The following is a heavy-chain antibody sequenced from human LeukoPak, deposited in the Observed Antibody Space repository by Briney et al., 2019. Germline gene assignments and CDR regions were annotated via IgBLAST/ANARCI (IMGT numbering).Heavy chain of an antibody. Sequence: GASVKVSCKVSGYTLTELSMHWVRQAPGKGLEWMGGFDPEDGETIYAQKFQGRVTMTEDTSTDTAYMELSSLRSEDTAVYYCATDPWSIATRQRWFDPWGQGTLVTVSS. CDR1: GYTLTELS. D-gene: IGHD6-6*01. V-gene: IGHV1-24*01. CDR2: FDPEDGET. CDR3: ATDPWSIATRQRWFDP. J-gene: IGHJ5*02.